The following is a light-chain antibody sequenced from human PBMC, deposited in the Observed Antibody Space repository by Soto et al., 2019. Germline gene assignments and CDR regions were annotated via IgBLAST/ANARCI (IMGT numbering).Light chain of an antibody. CDR2: DVS. Sequence: QSVLTQPRSVSGSPGQSVTISCTGTSSDVGAYNYVSWYQRHAGKGPKVIIHDVSARPSGVSDRFSGSKSGNKASLTISNLEAEDESDYYCGSYTSTDTPFVFGTGTKVTVL. CDR1: SSDVGAYNY. J-gene: IGLJ1*01. V-gene: IGLV2-11*01. CDR3: GSYTSTDTPFV.